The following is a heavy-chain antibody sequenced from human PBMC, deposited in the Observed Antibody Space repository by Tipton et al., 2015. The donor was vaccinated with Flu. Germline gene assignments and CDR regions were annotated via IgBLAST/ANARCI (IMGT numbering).Heavy chain of an antibody. V-gene: IGHV4-61*02. CDR3: AKNSEWDTEVLTEPYFEF. J-gene: IGHJ4*02. D-gene: IGHD3-9*01. CDR2: IYTSGNT. CDR1: GGSISSGHHY. Sequence: TLSLTCTVSGGSISSGHHYWSWIRQPAGKGLEWIGRIYTSGNTKYNPSLKSRVTISGDTSKNQFSLKLSSVTPEDTAVYYCAKNSEWDTEVLTEPYFEFWGQGTLVTVSS.